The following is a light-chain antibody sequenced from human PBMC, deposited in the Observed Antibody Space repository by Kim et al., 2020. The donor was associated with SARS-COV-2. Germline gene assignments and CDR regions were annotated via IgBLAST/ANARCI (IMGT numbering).Light chain of an antibody. Sequence: SVSPGQTARTTCSGDVLAKKYARWFQQKPGQAPVLVIYKDSERPSGIPERFSGSSSGTTVTLTISGAQVEDEADYYCYSAADNNWVFGGGTQLTFL. CDR3: YSAADNNWV. CDR2: KDS. V-gene: IGLV3-27*01. CDR1: VLAKKY. J-gene: IGLJ3*02.